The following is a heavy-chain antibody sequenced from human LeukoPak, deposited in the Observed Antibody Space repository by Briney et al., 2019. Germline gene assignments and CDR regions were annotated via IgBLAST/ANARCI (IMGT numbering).Heavy chain of an antibody. V-gene: IGHV3-21*01. CDR2: ISSSSSYI. CDR1: GFTFSSYS. CDR3: ARLWFDYGMDV. D-gene: IGHD3-10*01. J-gene: IGHJ6*02. Sequence: PGGSLRLSCAASGFTFSSYSMNWVRQAPGKGLEWVSSISSSSSYIYYADSVKGRFTISRDNAKNSLYLQMNSLRAEGTAVYYCARLWFDYGMDVWGQGTTVTVSS.